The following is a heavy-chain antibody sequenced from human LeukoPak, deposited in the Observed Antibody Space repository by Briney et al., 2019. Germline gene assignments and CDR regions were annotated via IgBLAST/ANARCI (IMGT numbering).Heavy chain of an antibody. CDR3: AGGATGYSSGSYHY. J-gene: IGHJ4*02. CDR2: IIPIFGTA. D-gene: IGHD6-19*01. V-gene: IGHV1-69*13. CDR1: GGTFSSYA. Sequence: SVKVSCKASGGTFSSYAISWVRQAPGQGLEWMGGIIPIFGTANYAQKFRGRVTITADESTSTAYTELSSLRSEDTAVYYCAGGATGYSSGSYHYWGQGILVTVSS.